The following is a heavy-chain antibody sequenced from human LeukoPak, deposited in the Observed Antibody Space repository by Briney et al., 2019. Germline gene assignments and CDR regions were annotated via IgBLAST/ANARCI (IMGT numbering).Heavy chain of an antibody. J-gene: IGHJ6*02. CDR1: GGSICSSNW. CDR3: ARVSLIVVVPAAMSYYYGMDV. CDR2: IYHSGST. Sequence: KPSGTLSLTCAVSGGSICSSNWWSWVRQPPGKGLEWIGEIYHSGSTNYNPSLKSRVTISVDKSKNQFSLKLSSVTAADTAVYYCARVSLIVVVPAAMSYYYGMDVWGQGTTVTVSS. D-gene: IGHD2-2*01. V-gene: IGHV4-4*02.